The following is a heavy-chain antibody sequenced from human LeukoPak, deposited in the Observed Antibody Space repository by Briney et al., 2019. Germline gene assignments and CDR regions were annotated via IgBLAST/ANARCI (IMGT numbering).Heavy chain of an antibody. V-gene: IGHV3-66*01. CDR3: ARVVSGWDHFDY. CDR2: LYPGGTT. J-gene: IGHJ4*02. Sequence: GGSLRLSCAASGFTFSTYAMTWVRQAPGKGLEWVSILYPGGTTYDADSVKGRFTFSRDNSKNTLYLQMNNLRAEDTAVYYCARVVSGWDHFDYWGQGTLVTVSS. D-gene: IGHD6-19*01. CDR1: GFTFSTYA.